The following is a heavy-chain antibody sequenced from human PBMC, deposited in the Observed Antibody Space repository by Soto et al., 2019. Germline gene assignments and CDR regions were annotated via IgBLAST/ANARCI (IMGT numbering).Heavy chain of an antibody. D-gene: IGHD3-22*01. CDR1: GFSFSSCA. V-gene: IGHV3-23*01. CDR3: AKSPPSAMIVANYFHY. CDR2: INPSGGST. J-gene: IGHJ4*02. Sequence: PGGSLRLSCAASGFSFSSCAMSWVRQAPGKGLEWVSGINPSGGSTGYIDSVKGRFIISRDNSKNTLYLQMNSLRAEDTAVYFCAKSPPSAMIVANYFHYWGQGALVTVSS.